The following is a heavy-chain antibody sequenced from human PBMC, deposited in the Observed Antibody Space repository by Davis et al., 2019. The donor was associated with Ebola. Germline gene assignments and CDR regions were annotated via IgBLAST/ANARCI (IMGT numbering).Heavy chain of an antibody. Sequence: GESLKISCAASGFTFSSYSMNWVRQAPGKGLEWVSSISSSSYIYYADSVKGRFTISRDNAKNSLYLQMNSLRAEDTAVYYCARDWSFCGGDCYSPWGQGTLVTVSS. V-gene: IGHV3-21*01. J-gene: IGHJ5*02. D-gene: IGHD2-21*01. CDR3: ARDWSFCGGDCYSP. CDR2: ISSSSYI. CDR1: GFTFSSYS.